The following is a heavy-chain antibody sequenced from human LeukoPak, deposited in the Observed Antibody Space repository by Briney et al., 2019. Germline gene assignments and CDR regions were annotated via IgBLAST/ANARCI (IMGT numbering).Heavy chain of an antibody. D-gene: IGHD4-17*01. J-gene: IGHJ3*02. CDR2: ISSSSSYI. CDR3: ARDRVRYDAFDI. CDR1: GFTFSSYS. V-gene: IGHV3-21*01. Sequence: PGGSLRLSCAASGFTFSSYSMNWVRQAPGKGLEWVSSISSSSSYIYYADSVKGRFTISRDNAKNSLYLQMNSLRAEDTAVYYCARDRVRYDAFDIWGQGTMVTVSS.